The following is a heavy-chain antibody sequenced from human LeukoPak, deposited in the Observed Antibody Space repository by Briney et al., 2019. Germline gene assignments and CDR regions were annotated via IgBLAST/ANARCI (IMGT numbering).Heavy chain of an antibody. CDR3: ATEIAAGGTPSFDF. CDR2: ISDSGGI. CDR1: GFTFSNYA. D-gene: IGHD6-13*01. Sequence: GGSLRLSCAAAGFTFSNYAMSSVRQAPGKGREWVSCISDSGGIYYVDSVKGRFPISRDNSKNMLHLEMNSLKVEDTAIYYCATEIAAGGTPSFDFWGQGILVSVSS. J-gene: IGHJ4*02. V-gene: IGHV3-23*01.